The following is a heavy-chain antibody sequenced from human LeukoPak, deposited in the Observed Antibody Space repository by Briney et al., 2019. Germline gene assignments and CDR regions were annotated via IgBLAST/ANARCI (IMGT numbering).Heavy chain of an antibody. CDR2: ISWNSGSI. V-gene: IGHV3-9*01. Sequence: GRSLRLSCAASGFTFDDYAMHWVRQAPGKGLEWVSGISWNSGSIGYADSVKGRFTISRDNAKNSLYLQMNSLRAEDTALYYCAKDGGYGDYGASYYMDVWGKGTTVTVSS. J-gene: IGHJ6*03. CDR1: GFTFDDYA. D-gene: IGHD4-17*01. CDR3: AKDGGYGDYGASYYMDV.